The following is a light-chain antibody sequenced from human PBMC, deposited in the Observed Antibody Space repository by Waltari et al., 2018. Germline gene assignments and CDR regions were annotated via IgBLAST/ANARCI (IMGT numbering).Light chain of an antibody. CDR2: DAS. V-gene: IGKV3-11*01. CDR3: QQRSNWRT. J-gene: IGKJ1*01. CDR1: QSISSY. Sequence: EIVLTQSPTTLSLSPGERATLSCRASQSISSYLAWYQQKPGQTPRLLIYDASNRATGIPARFRGSGSGTDFTLTSSSLEPEDVAVYYCQQRSNWRTFGQGTKVEIK.